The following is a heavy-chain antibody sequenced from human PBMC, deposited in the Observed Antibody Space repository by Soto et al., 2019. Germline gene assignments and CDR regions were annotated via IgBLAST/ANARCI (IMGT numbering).Heavy chain of an antibody. CDR1: GFTFSSYA. CDR2: ISYDGSNK. V-gene: IGHV3-30-3*01. Sequence: TLRLSCAASGFTFSSYAMHWVRQAPGKGLEWVAVISYDGSNKYYADSVKGRFTISRDNSKNTLYLQMNSLRAEDTAVYYCARVKGVYFDWPDFEGGMDVWGQGTTVTVSS. D-gene: IGHD3-9*01. J-gene: IGHJ6*02. CDR3: ARVKGVYFDWPDFEGGMDV.